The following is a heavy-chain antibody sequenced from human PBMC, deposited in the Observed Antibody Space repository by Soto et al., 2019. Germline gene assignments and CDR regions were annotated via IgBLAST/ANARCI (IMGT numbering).Heavy chain of an antibody. Sequence: PSETLSLTCAAYGGSFSGYYWSWIRQPPGKGLEWIGEINHSGSTNYNPSLKSRVTISVGTSKNQFSLKLSSVTAADTAVYYCARGGIAVAGAIDYWGQGTLVTVSS. D-gene: IGHD6-19*01. CDR1: GGSFSGYY. J-gene: IGHJ4*02. CDR2: INHSGST. CDR3: ARGGIAVAGAIDY. V-gene: IGHV4-34*01.